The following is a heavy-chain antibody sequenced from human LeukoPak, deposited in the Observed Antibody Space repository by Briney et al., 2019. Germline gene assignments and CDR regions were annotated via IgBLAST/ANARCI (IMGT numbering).Heavy chain of an antibody. D-gene: IGHD3-10*01. CDR2: IWYDGSNK. CDR1: GLTFSSYG. V-gene: IGHV3-33*01. CDR3: ARDYGSGIDC. Sequence: PGGSLRLSCTASGLTFSSYGMHWVRQAPGKGLEWVALIWYDGSNKYYADSVKGRFTIPRDNSKDTLYLQMNSLRAEDTAVYYCARDYGSGIDCWGQGTLVTVSS. J-gene: IGHJ4*02.